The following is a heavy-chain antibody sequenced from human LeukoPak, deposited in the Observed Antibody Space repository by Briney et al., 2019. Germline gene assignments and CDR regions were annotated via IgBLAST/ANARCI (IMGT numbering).Heavy chain of an antibody. D-gene: IGHD3-9*01. V-gene: IGHV4-4*02. J-gene: IGHJ4*02. CDR2: IHHSGST. CDR1: GDSISSSNW. CDR3: ARHPLWLRYFDWLYSDGHDY. Sequence: PSGTLSLTCAVSGDSISSSNWWTWVRQPPGKGLEWIGEIHHSGSTHYNPSLKNRVTISVDKSKNQLSLKLSSVTAADTAVYYCARHPLWLRYFDWLYSDGHDYWGQGTLVTVSS.